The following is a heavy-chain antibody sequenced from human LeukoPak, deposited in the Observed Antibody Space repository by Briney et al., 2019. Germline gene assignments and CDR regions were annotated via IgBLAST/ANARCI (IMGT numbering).Heavy chain of an antibody. CDR3: ARPPAAVAGTRTVGYFDY. J-gene: IGHJ4*02. V-gene: IGHV3-33*01. Sequence: GGSLRLSCAASGFTFSSYGMHWVRQAPGKGLEWVAAIWYDGSNKYYADSVKGRFTISRDNSKNTLYLQMNSLRAEDTAVYYCARPPAAVAGTRTVGYFDYWGQGTLVTVSS. D-gene: IGHD6-19*01. CDR2: IWYDGSNK. CDR1: GFTFSSYG.